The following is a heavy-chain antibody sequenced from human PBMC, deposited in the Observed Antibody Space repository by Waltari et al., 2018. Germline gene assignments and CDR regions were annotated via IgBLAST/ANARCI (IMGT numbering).Heavy chain of an antibody. CDR1: RTAITAHS. CDR3: AREYCGGECRLFDY. CDR2: INPNGGAT. Sequence: LLQSGTEVMRPGASEKVSSTISRTAITAHSIHRVRQAPGQVLEWMGWINPNGGATHYAQTFRGTITVTWDTSIITSYMEVGGLRSADTATYFCAREYCGGECRLFDYWGQGTRVIVSS. V-gene: IGHV1-2*02. J-gene: IGHJ4*02. D-gene: IGHD2-21*01.